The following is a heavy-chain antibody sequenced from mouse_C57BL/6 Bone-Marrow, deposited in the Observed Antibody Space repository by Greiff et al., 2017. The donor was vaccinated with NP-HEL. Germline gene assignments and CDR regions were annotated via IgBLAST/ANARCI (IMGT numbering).Heavy chain of an antibody. J-gene: IGHJ4*01. CDR1: GYTFTSYG. V-gene: IGHV1-81*01. CDR2: IYPRSGNT. CDR3: AREGLPSMDY. D-gene: IGHD2-2*01. Sequence: VQLQQSGAELARPGASVKLSCKASGYTFTSYGISWVKQRTGQGLEWIGEIYPRSGNTYYNEKFKGKATLTADKSSSTAYMELRSLTSEDSAVYFCAREGLPSMDYWGQGTSVTVSS.